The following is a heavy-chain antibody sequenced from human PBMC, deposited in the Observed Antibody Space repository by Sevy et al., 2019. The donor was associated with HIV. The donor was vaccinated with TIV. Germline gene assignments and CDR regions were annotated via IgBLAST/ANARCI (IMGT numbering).Heavy chain of an antibody. CDR3: AIARYYRAFDI. D-gene: IGHD3-22*01. CDR1: GGSISSSNW. J-gene: IGHJ3*02. CDR2: IYRSGST. Sequence: SETLSLTCAVSGGSISSSNWWCWVRQPPGKGLEWIGEIYRSGSTNYNPSLKSRVTISVDKSKNQFSLKLSSVTAADTAVYYCAIARYYRAFDIWGQGTMVTVSS. V-gene: IGHV4-4*02.